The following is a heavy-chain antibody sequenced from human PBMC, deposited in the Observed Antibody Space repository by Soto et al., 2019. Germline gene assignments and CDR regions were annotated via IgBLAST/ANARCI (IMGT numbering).Heavy chain of an antibody. CDR1: GGSISSSRCH. CDR3: GSIGITGSYYAAFDF. Sequence: SETLSLTCTVSGGSISSSRCHWGWIRQPPGKGLEWIASIKYSGTTFYNPSLKSRVTLSVDTSKNQFALKLSSVTAAETAVYYCGSIGITGSYYAAFDFWGQGTMVTVSS. CDR2: IKYSGTT. D-gene: IGHD1-26*01. V-gene: IGHV4-39*01. J-gene: IGHJ3*01.